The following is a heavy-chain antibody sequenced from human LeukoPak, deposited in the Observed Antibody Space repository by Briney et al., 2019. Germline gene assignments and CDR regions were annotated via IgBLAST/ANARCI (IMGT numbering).Heavy chain of an antibody. CDR1: GFTVSSNY. D-gene: IGHD3-10*01. V-gene: IGHV3-66*01. J-gene: IGHJ4*02. CDR2: IYSGGST. CDR3: ARDGRSITMVRGVTR. Sequence: GGSLRLSCAASGFTVSSNYMSWVRQAPGKGLEWVSVIYSGGSTYYADSVKGRFTISRDNSKNTLYLQMNSLRAEDTAVYYCARDGRSITMVRGVTRWGQGTLVTVSS.